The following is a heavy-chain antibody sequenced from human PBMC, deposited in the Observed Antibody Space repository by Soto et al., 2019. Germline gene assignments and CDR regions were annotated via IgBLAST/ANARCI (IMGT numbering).Heavy chain of an antibody. CDR3: AREGPVPAAMISPFDY. D-gene: IGHD2-2*01. CDR2: ISSSSSTI. CDR1: GFTFSSYS. V-gene: IGHV3-48*01. Sequence: EVQLVESGGGLVQPGGSLRLSCAASGFTFSSYSMNWVRQAPGKGLEWGSYISSSSSTIYYADSVKGRFTISRDNAKNSLYLQMNSLRAEDTAVYYCAREGPVPAAMISPFDYWGQGTLVTVSS. J-gene: IGHJ4*02.